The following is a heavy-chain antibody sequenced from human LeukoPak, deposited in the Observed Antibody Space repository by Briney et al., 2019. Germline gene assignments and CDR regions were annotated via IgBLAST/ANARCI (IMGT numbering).Heavy chain of an antibody. V-gene: IGHV4-59*01. D-gene: IGHD3-22*01. CDR2: IYYSGST. Sequence: PSETLSLTCTVSGGSISSYYWSWIRQPPGKGLEWIGYIYYSGSTNYNPSLKSRVTISVDTSKNQFSLKLSSVTAADTAVYYCARVLSTYYYDSSGYAFDIWGQGTMVTVSS. CDR1: GGSISSYY. CDR3: ARVLSTYYYDSSGYAFDI. J-gene: IGHJ3*02.